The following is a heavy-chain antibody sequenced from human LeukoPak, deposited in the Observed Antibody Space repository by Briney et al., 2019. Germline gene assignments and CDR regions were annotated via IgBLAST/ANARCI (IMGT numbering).Heavy chain of an antibody. V-gene: IGHV4-59*01. D-gene: IGHD3-22*01. CDR2: IYYSGST. Sequence: SETLSLTCTVSGGSISSYYWSWIRQPPGKGLEWIGYIYYSGSTNYNPSLKSRVTISVDTSKNQFSLKLSSVTAADTAVYYCARGQYYYDSSGYYYNWFDPWGQGTLVTVSS. J-gene: IGHJ5*02. CDR3: ARGQYYYDSSGYYYNWFDP. CDR1: GGSISSYY.